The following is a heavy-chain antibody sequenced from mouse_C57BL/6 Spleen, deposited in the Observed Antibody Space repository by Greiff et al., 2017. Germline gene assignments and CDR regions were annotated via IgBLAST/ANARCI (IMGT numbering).Heavy chain of an antibody. V-gene: IGHV6-3*01. CDR1: GFTFSNYW. Sequence: EVKVEESGGGLVQPGGSMKLSCVASGFTFSNYWMNWVRQSPEKGPEWFAQIRLKSDNYATHYAESVKGRFTISRDDSKSSVYLQMNNLRAEDTEIDYCTGPPYEGYYGWFAYWGQGTLVTVSA. CDR3: TGPPYEGYYGWFAY. J-gene: IGHJ3*01. D-gene: IGHD2-3*01. CDR2: IRLKSDNYAT.